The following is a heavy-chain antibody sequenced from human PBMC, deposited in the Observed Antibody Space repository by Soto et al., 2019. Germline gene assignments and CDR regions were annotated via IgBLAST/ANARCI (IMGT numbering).Heavy chain of an antibody. CDR3: ARGLDYDLWSGYQDYYYYGMDV. CDR1: GGSISSYY. CDR2: IYYSGST. V-gene: IGHV4-59*01. Sequence: SSETLSLTCTVSGGSISSYYWSWIRQPPGKGLEWIGYIYYSGSTNYNPSLKSRVTISVDTSKNQFSLKLSSVTAADTAVYYCARGLDYDLWSGYQDYYYYGMDVWGQGTTVTVSS. J-gene: IGHJ6*02. D-gene: IGHD3-3*01.